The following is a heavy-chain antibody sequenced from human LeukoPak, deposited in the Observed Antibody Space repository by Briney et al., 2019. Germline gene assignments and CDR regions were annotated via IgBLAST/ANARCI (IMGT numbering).Heavy chain of an antibody. CDR1: GFTSSSHW. CDR2: IKPDGSEE. V-gene: IGHV3-7*01. Sequence: GGSLRLSCAASGFTSSSHWMGWVRQAPGKGLEWVANIKPDGSEENYVDSVKGRFTISRDNAKNSLYLQMSSLRAEDTAVYYCVTGGHYSGSWGQGSLVTVSS. D-gene: IGHD3-3*01. CDR3: VTGGHYSGS. J-gene: IGHJ5*02.